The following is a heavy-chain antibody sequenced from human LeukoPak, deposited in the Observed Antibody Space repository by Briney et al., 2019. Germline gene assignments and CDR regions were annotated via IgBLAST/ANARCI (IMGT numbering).Heavy chain of an antibody. J-gene: IGHJ3*02. Sequence: GESLKISCKGSGYNFTSYWIAWVRQMPGKGLEWMGIIYPGDSDTRYSPSFQGQVTISADKSISTVYLQWSSLKASDTAMYYCARPRSYGIAAAGTGSFDIWGQGTMVTVSS. V-gene: IGHV5-51*01. D-gene: IGHD6-13*01. CDR3: ARPRSYGIAAAGTGSFDI. CDR1: GYNFTSYW. CDR2: IYPGDSDT.